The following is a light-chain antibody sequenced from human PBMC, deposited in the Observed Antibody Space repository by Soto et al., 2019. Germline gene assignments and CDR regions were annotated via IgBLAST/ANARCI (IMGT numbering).Light chain of an antibody. CDR2: DAS. Sequence: EFVLTQSPGTLSLSPGERATLSCRDSQTVRNNYLAWYQQKPGRAPRLLIYDASSRATGIPDRFSGGGSGTAFTLTISRLEPEDFAVYYCQQFSSYPLTFGGGTKVEIK. CDR1: QTVRNNY. J-gene: IGKJ4*01. V-gene: IGKV3-20*01. CDR3: QQFSSYPLT.